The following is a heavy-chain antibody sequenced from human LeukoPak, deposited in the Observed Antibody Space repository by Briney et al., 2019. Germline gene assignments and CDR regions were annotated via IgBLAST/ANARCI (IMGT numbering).Heavy chain of an antibody. V-gene: IGHV3-74*01. J-gene: IGHJ4*02. Sequence: GGSLRHCCAASGFTFSSYLMHWVRQAPGKGLVWVSRINSDGSSTSYADSVKGRFTISRDNAKNTLYLQMNRLRAEDTAVYYCARVPYSGFNNGIDYGGQGTLVTVSS. CDR1: GFTFSSYL. D-gene: IGHD5-12*01. CDR3: ARVPYSGFNNGIDY. CDR2: INSDGSST.